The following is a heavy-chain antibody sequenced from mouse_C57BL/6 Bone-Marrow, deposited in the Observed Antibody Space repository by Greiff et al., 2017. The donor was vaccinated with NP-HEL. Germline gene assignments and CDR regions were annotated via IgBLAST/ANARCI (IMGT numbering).Heavy chain of an antibody. CDR3: ARIYSNYVAWFAY. Sequence: EVKLVESGGGLVKPGGSLKLSCAASGFTFSDYGMHWVRQAPEKGLEWVAYISSGSSTIYYADTVKGRFTISRDNAKNTLFLQMTSLRSEDTAMYYCARIYSNYVAWFAYWGQGTLVTVSA. CDR2: ISSGSSTI. J-gene: IGHJ3*01. V-gene: IGHV5-17*01. CDR1: GFTFSDYG. D-gene: IGHD2-5*01.